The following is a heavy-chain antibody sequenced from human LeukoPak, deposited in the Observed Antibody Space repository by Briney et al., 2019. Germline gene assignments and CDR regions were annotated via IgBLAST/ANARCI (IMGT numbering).Heavy chain of an antibody. D-gene: IGHD1-26*01. J-gene: IGHJ4*02. Sequence: GRSLRLSCAASGFTFSNYAMHWVRQAPGKGLEWVAVISYDGSNKYYADSVKGRFTISRDNSKNTLYLQMNSLRAEDTAVYYCATGPYSGRIYFDYWGQGTLVTVSS. CDR1: GFTFSNYA. CDR2: ISYDGSNK. V-gene: IGHV3-30-3*01. CDR3: ATGPYSGRIYFDY.